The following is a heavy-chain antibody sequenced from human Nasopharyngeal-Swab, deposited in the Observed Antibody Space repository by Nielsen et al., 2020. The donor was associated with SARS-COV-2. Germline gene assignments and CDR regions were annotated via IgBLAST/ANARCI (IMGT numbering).Heavy chain of an antibody. J-gene: IGHJ6*03. Sequence: WVRQAPGQGLEWMGGIIPIFGTANYAQKFQGRVTITADKSTSTAYMELSSLRSEDTAVYYCARSGDSNYRRPPYYYYYMDVWGQGTTVTVSS. CDR2: IIPIFGTA. CDR3: ARSGDSNYRRPPYYYYYMDV. V-gene: IGHV1-69*06. D-gene: IGHD6-13*01.